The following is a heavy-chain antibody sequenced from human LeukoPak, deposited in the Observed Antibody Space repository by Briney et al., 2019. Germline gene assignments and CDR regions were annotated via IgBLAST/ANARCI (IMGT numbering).Heavy chain of an antibody. J-gene: IGHJ6*03. Sequence: GGSLRLSCAASGLTFSNYWMHWVRQAPGKGLVWVSRISSDGSSTTYADSVKGRSTISRDNAKNSLFLQMNSLRAEDTAVYYCARYPRAHYMDVWGKGTTVTISS. D-gene: IGHD1-26*01. CDR3: ARYPRAHYMDV. V-gene: IGHV3-74*01. CDR2: ISSDGSST. CDR1: GLTFSNYW.